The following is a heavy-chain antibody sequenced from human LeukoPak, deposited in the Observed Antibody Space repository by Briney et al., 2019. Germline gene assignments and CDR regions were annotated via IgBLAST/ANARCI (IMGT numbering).Heavy chain of an antibody. CDR1: GFTVSSNY. CDR3: ARGTYYDFWSGYYHDAFDI. V-gene: IGHV3-53*01. D-gene: IGHD3-3*01. CDR2: IYSGGST. J-gene: IGHJ3*02. Sequence: GGSLRLSCAASGFTVSSNYMSWVRQAPGKGLEWVSVIYSGGSTYYADSVKGRFTISRDNSKNTMYLQMNSLRAEDTAVYYCARGTYYDFWSGYYHDAFDIWGQGTMVTVSS.